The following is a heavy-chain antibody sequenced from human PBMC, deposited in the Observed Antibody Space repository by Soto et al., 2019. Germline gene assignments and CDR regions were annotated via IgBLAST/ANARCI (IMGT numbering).Heavy chain of an antibody. J-gene: IGHJ4*02. CDR1: GGSFSGYY. CDR2: INHSGST. Sequence: QVQLQQWGAGLLKPSETLSLTCAVYGGSFSGYYWSWIRQPPGKGLEWIGEINHSGSTNYNPSLKSRVTISVDTSKNQFSLKLSSETAADTAVYYCARGDILTGYHIDYWGQGTLVTVSS. V-gene: IGHV4-34*01. D-gene: IGHD3-9*01. CDR3: ARGDILTGYHIDY.